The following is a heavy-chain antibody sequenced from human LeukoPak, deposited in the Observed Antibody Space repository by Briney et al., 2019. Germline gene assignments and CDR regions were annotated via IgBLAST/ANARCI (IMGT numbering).Heavy chain of an antibody. V-gene: IGHV4-59*01. CDR3: ARDSGGYSYGYYFDY. J-gene: IGHJ4*02. Sequence: SETLSLTCTVSGGSISSYYWSWIRQPPGKGLEWIGYIYYSGSTNYTPSLKSRVTISVDTSKNQFSLKLSSVTAADTAVYYCARDSGGYSYGYYFDYWGQGTLVTVSS. CDR2: IYYSGST. CDR1: GGSISSYY. D-gene: IGHD5-18*01.